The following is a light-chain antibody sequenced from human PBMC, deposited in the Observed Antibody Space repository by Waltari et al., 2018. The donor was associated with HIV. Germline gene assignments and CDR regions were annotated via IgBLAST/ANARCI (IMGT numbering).Light chain of an antibody. CDR3: SSYTSSTTPYV. Sequence: QSALTQPASVSGSPGQSITISCTGTSSDVAGYHYVFRYQQHPGKAPKLMIYEVSNRPSGVSKRFSGSKSGNTASLTISGLQAEDEADYYCSSYTSSTTPYVFGTGTKVTVL. CDR1: SSDVAGYHY. V-gene: IGLV2-14*01. J-gene: IGLJ1*01. CDR2: EVS.